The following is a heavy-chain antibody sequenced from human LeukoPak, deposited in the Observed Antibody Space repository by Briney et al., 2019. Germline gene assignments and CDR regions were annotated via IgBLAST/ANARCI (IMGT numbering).Heavy chain of an antibody. CDR3: AKVTRITILLHAFDI. Sequence: GGSLRLSCAASGFTFSNYAMSWVRQAPGKGLEWVSVISGSGGSTYYADSVKGRFTISRDSSKNTLYLQMNSLRAEDTAVYYCAKVTRITILLHAFDIWGQGTMVTVSS. J-gene: IGHJ3*02. D-gene: IGHD3-9*01. CDR2: ISGSGGST. CDR1: GFTFSNYA. V-gene: IGHV3-23*01.